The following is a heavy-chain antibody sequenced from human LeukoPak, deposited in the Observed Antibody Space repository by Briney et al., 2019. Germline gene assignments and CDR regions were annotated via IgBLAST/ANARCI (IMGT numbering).Heavy chain of an antibody. V-gene: IGHV3-23*01. CDR2: ISGSGGST. Sequence: GGSLRLSCAASGFAFSSQAMSWVRQAPGKGLEWVSAISGSGGSTYYADSVKGRFTISRDNSKNTVYLQMNSLRAEDTAVYYCAKDLITMVRGVFKDWGQGTLVTVSS. J-gene: IGHJ4*02. D-gene: IGHD3-10*01. CDR1: GFAFSSQA. CDR3: AKDLITMVRGVFKD.